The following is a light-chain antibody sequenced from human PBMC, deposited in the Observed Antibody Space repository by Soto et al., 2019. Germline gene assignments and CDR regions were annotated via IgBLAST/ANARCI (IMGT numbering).Light chain of an antibody. V-gene: IGKV1-39*01. CDR1: QDISTY. CDR3: QHSYSTSVT. CDR2: GAS. J-gene: IGKJ4*01. Sequence: DIQMTQSPSSLSASVGDRVTITCRASQDISTYLNWYQQKPRGAPKLLLYGASSLQSGVPSRFSGSRSGTQFTLTISSLKTADFASYFCQHSYSTSVTFGIGTRVAIK.